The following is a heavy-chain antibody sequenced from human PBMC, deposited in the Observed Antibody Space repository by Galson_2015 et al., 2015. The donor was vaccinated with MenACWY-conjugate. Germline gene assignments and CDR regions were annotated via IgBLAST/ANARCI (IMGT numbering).Heavy chain of an antibody. CDR1: GFSVTDNC. CDR3: SRGYDWCSYFRA. J-gene: IGHJ5*02. CDR2: VDRVGAT. Sequence: SLRLSRAVSGFSVTDNCLSWVRQAPGKGPGWIAMVDRVGATIYADSVRGRFTVSRDTFKHTVILQMNSLRAEDTAVYRCSRGYDWCSYFRAWGQGAQVTVSS. D-gene: IGHD2-8*01. V-gene: IGHV3-53*01.